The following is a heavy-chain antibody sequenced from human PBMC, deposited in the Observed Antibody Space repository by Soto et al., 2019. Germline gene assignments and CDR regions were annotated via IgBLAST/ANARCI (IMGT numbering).Heavy chain of an antibody. V-gene: IGHV3-15*07. CDR3: TTVLSFDY. Sequence: EVQLVESGGGLVKPGGSLRLSCAASGFTFSDTWMNWVRQAPGKGLEWVGRIKSKTDGETTDYAAPVKGRFTISRDDSKNTLYLQMYSLKTEDIAVYYCTTVLSFDYWGQGTLVTVSS. CDR1: GFTFSDTW. J-gene: IGHJ4*02. CDR2: IKSKTDGETT.